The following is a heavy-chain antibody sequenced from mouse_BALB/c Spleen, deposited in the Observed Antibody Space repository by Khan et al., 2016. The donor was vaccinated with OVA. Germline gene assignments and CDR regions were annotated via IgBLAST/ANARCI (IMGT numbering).Heavy chain of an antibody. J-gene: IGHJ3*01. CDR3: ARAFYNGAWFAY. CDR2: IWAGGST. D-gene: IGHD1-3*01. Sequence: QVQLKESGPGLVAPSQTLSITCTVSGFSISNYGVHWVRQPPGKGLEWLGVIWAGGSTNHNSALMSRLSITKDNSKNQVFLKMNSLQTDDTDIYYCARAFYNGAWFAYWGQGTLVTVSA. V-gene: IGHV2-9*02. CDR1: GFSISNYG.